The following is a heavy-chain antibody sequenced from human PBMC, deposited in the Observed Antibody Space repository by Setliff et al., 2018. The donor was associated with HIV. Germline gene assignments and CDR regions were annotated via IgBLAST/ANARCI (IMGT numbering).Heavy chain of an antibody. J-gene: IGHJ4*01. CDR1: GFTFGDYA. V-gene: IGHV3-48*01. CDR2: ISMSSLTSV. CDR3: ARDKWASGFDF. D-gene: IGHD1-26*01. Sequence: GGSLRLSCTASGFTFGDYAMSWVRQAPGKGLEWVSYISMSSLTSVIYSDSVKGRFTISRDNARNSFYLQMNSLRVDDTAVYFCARDKWASGFDFWGHGTLVTVSS.